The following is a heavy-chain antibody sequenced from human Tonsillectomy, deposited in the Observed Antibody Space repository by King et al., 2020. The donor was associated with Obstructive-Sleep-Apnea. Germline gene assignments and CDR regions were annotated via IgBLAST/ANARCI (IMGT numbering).Heavy chain of an antibody. D-gene: IGHD3-16*01. CDR3: ARDESLNYYYGMDV. CDR2: IKQDGSEK. J-gene: IGHJ6*02. V-gene: IGHV3-7*01. Sequence: VQLVESGGGLVQPGGSLRLSCAASGFIFSSFWMSWVRQDPGKGLEWVANIKQDGSEKYYVDSVKGRITISRDNAKNSLYLQMNSLRVEDTAVYYCARDESLNYYYGMDVWGQGTTVTVSS. CDR1: GFIFSSFW.